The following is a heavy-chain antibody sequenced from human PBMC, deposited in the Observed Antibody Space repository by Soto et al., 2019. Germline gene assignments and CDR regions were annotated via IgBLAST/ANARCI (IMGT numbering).Heavy chain of an antibody. CDR1: GYTFTSYD. Sequence: ASVKVSCTASGYTFTSYDINWVRQATGQGLEWMGWMNPNSGNTGYAQKLQGRVTMTTDTSTSTAYMELRSLRSDDTAVYYCARGWGSSGPLPYGYFQHWGQGTLVTVSS. CDR3: ARGWGSSGPLPYGYFQH. J-gene: IGHJ1*01. V-gene: IGHV1-8*01. CDR2: MNPNSGNT. D-gene: IGHD3-22*01.